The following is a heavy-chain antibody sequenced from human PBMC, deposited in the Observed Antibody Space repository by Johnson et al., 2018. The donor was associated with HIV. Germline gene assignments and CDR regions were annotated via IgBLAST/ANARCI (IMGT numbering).Heavy chain of an antibody. Sequence: VQLVESGGGLVQPGGSLRLSCAASGFTFSSYEMNWVRQAPGKGLEWVSYISSSGSTIYYADYVKGRFTISRDNAKNSLYLQMNSLRPEDTAVYYCARDHGWSRGWLFDAFDIWGQGTMVTVSS. D-gene: IGHD6-19*01. CDR2: ISSSGSTI. V-gene: IGHV3-48*03. CDR3: ARDHGWSRGWLFDAFDI. J-gene: IGHJ3*02. CDR1: GFTFSSYE.